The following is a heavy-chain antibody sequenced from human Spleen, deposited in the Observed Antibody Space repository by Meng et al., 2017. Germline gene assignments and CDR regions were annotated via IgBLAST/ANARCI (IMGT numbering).Heavy chain of an antibody. D-gene: IGHD4-11*01. J-gene: IGHJ5*02. Sequence: QVQLQESGPGLVEPSETLSLTCGVSGDSISTNDWWSWVRQPPGKGLEWIGEIYHSGSTSYNPSLRSRVTISVDTSKNQFSLKLSSVTAADTAVYYCARGLRYSNYGWFDPWGQGTLVTVSS. CDR1: GDSISTNDW. V-gene: IGHV4-4*02. CDR2: IYHSGST. CDR3: ARGLRYSNYGWFDP.